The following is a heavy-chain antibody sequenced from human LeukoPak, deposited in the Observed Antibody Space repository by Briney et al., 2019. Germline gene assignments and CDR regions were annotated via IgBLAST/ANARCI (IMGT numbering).Heavy chain of an antibody. CDR2: IYYSGST. J-gene: IGHJ5*02. V-gene: IGHV4-59*01. D-gene: IGHD4-11*01. CDR1: GGSFSGYY. Sequence: SETLSLTCAVYGGSFSGYYWSWIRQPPGKGLEWIGYIYYSGSTNYNPSLKSRVTISVDTSKNQLSLKLSSVTAADTAVYYCARGDYIGWFDPWGQGTLVTVSS. CDR3: ARGDYIGWFDP.